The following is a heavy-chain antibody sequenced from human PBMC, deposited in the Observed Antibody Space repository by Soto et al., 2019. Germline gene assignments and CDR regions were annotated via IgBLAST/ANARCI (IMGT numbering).Heavy chain of an antibody. CDR1: GFTFEDYT. V-gene: IGHV3-43*01. D-gene: IGHD3-16*01. CDR2: ISWDEGTT. Sequence: EVQLVESGGDVVQPGGSLRLSCAASGFTFEDYTIHWVRQAPGKALEWVSLISWDEGTTYNTHSVKGRFTISKDNSKNSLYLQMNRLRPLDTAVYYCAKDGSQKDDDGNWLGSWGQGTLVTVSS. CDR3: AKDGSQKDDDGNWLGS. J-gene: IGHJ5*01.